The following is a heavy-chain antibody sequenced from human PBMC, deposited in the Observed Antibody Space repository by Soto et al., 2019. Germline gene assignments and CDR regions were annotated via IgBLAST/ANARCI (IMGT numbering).Heavy chain of an antibody. CDR2: ISGGGTTI. Sequence: GGSLRLSCAASGFRFSDHYMTWIRQAPGKGLEWVSKISGGGTTIYYSYSVKGRFTVSRDNAKNSLFLQMNSLRAEDTAVYYCAGDPYYYGSAFWGQGTLVTVSS. CDR1: GFRFSDHY. V-gene: IGHV3-11*01. J-gene: IGHJ4*02. D-gene: IGHD3-10*01. CDR3: AGDPYYYGSAF.